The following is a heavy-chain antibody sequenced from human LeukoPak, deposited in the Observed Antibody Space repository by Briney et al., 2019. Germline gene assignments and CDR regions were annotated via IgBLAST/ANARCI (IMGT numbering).Heavy chain of an antibody. V-gene: IGHV1-69*02. CDR3: ARGADYDILTGYSTGYYGMDV. CDR2: IIPIHSIA. J-gene: IGHJ6*02. D-gene: IGHD3-9*01. Sequence: SVKVSCKASGGTFSSYTISWVRQAPGGGLEWMGRIIPIHSIANYAQKFQGRVTITADKSTSTAYMELRSLRSEDTAMYFCARGADYDILTGYSTGYYGMDVWGQGTTVTVSS. CDR1: GGTFSSYT.